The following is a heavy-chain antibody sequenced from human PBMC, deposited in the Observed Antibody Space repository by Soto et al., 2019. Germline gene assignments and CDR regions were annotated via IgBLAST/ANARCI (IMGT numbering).Heavy chain of an antibody. Sequence: QVQLVQSGAEVKKPGASVKVSCKASGYTFTTYDVNWMRQATGQGPEWLGWMNPYNGDTGYAQKFQGRVTLTRDTSMNTAYLELSSLTYEDTAVYYCARNRRETGVFDYWGQGTLVTVSS. D-gene: IGHD7-27*01. CDR3: ARNRRETGVFDY. CDR2: MNPYNGDT. CDR1: GYTFTTYD. J-gene: IGHJ4*02. V-gene: IGHV1-8*02.